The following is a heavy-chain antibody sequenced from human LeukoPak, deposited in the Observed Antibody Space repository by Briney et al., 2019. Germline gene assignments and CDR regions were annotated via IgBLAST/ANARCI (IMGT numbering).Heavy chain of an antibody. CDR1: GYSFTSYW. CDR2: IDPSDSYT. CDR3: ARLGPIDVKNDDYYCYYGMDV. V-gene: IGHV5-10-1*01. J-gene: IGHJ6*02. Sequence: GESLKISCKGSGYSFTSYWISWVRQMPGKGLEGMGRIDPSDSYTNYSPSFQGHVTISADKSISTAYLQWSSLKASDTAMYYCARLGPIDVKNDDYYCYYGMDVWGQGTTVTVSS. D-gene: IGHD2/OR15-2a*01.